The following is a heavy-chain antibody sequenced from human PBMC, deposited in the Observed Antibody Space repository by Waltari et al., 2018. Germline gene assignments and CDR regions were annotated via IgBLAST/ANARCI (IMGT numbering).Heavy chain of an antibody. CDR1: GYTFTSYA. D-gene: IGHD1-7*01. CDR3: ARVSGTTGSYYYGMDV. CDR2: INAGNGNT. V-gene: IGHV1-3*01. Sequence: QVQLVQSGAEVKKPGASVKVSCKASGYTFTSYAMHWVRQAPGQRLEWMGWINAGNGNTKYSQKFQGRVTITRDTSASTAYMELSSLRSEDTAVSYCARVSGTTGSYYYGMDVWGQGTTVTVSS. J-gene: IGHJ6*02.